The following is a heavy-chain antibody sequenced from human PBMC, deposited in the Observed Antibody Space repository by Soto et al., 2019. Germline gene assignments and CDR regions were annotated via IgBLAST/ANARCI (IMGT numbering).Heavy chain of an antibody. CDR3: ARDWGYYYYYGMDV. Sequence: ESGGGLVKPGGSLRLSCAASGFTFSSYSMNWVRQAPGKGLEWVSSISSSSSYIYYADSVKGRFTISRDNAKNSLYLQMNSPRAEDTAVYYCARDWGYYYYYGMDVWGQGTTVTVSS. CDR2: ISSSSSYI. D-gene: IGHD3-16*01. V-gene: IGHV3-21*01. J-gene: IGHJ6*02. CDR1: GFTFSSYS.